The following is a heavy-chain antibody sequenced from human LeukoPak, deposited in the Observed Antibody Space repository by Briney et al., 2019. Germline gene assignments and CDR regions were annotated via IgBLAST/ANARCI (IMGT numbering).Heavy chain of an antibody. CDR3: ARARGPQLWLPDY. V-gene: IGHV3-74*01. J-gene: IGHJ4*02. CDR2: INSDGSST. CDR1: GFTFSSYW. D-gene: IGHD5-18*01. Sequence: GGSLRLSCAASGFTFSSYWMHWVRQAPGKGLVWVSRINSDGSSTSYADSVKGRFTISRDNAKNTLYLQMNSLRAEDTAVHYCARARGPQLWLPDYWGQGTLVTVSS.